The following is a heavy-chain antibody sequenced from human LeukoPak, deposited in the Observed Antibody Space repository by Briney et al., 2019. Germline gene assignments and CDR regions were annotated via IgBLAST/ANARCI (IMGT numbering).Heavy chain of an antibody. V-gene: IGHV3-72*01. CDR1: GFTFSDHY. CDR2: IRNKANSYTT. CDR3: GKDFSYYDSSGSGPDY. J-gene: IGHJ4*02. Sequence: PGGSLRLSCAASGFTFSDHYMDWIRQAPGKGLEWVARIRNKANSYTTEYAASVEGRFTISRDDSKNTLYLQMNSLRVEDTAVYYCGKDFSYYDSSGSGPDYWGQGTLVTVSS. D-gene: IGHD3-22*01.